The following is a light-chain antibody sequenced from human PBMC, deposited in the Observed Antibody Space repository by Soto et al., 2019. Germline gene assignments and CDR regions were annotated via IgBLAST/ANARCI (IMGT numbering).Light chain of an antibody. J-gene: IGKJ5*01. V-gene: IGKV3-15*01. CDR3: QQYNNWPFS. CDR2: DVS. Sequence: EIVLTQSPATLSLSPGERATLSCRASQSVSSYLAWYQQKSGQSPRLLIYDVSTRATGVPARFSGTGSETDFTLTISGLQSEDSAVYFCQQYNNWPFSFGQGTRLEIK. CDR1: QSVSSY.